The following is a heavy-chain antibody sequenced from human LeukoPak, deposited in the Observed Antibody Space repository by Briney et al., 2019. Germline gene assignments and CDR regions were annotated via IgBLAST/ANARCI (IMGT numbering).Heavy chain of an antibody. CDR3: ARDGSRSWRLRCLLY. CDR2: ISYDGSNK. CDR1: GFTFSSYA. J-gene: IGHJ4*02. V-gene: IGHV3-30-3*01. Sequence: GGSLRLSCAASGFTFSSYAMHWVRQAPGKGLEWVAVISYDGSNKYYADSVKGRFTISRDNSKNTLYLQMNSLRAEDTAVYYCARDGSRSWRLRCLLYWGQGTLVTVSS. D-gene: IGHD4-17*01.